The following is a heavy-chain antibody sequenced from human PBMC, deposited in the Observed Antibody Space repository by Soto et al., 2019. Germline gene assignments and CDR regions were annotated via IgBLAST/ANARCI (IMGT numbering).Heavy chain of an antibody. J-gene: IGHJ6*02. D-gene: IGHD6-13*01. V-gene: IGHV4-59*01. Sequence: PSETLCLTCTVADGSISSYYWSWIRQPPGKGLEWIGYIYYSGSTNYNPSLKSRVTISVDTSKNQFSLKLSSVTAADTAVYYCARHSSSWYNFSYYYGMDVWGQGTTVTVSS. CDR3: ARHSSSWYNFSYYYGMDV. CDR2: IYYSGST. CDR1: DGSISSYY.